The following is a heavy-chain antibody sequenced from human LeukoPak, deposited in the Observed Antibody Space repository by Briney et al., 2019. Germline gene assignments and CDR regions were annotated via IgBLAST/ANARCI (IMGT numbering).Heavy chain of an antibody. D-gene: IGHD5-18*01. V-gene: IGHV1-69*01. CDR3: AAGAGGYSYGYGHFDY. CDR2: IIPIFGTA. CDR1: GGTFYNYA. J-gene: IGHJ4*02. Sequence: GSSVKVSCKASGGTFYNYAITSVRQAPGQGLEWMGGIIPIFGTANYAQKLPGRVTNTADEYTSTAYMELSSRRSEEMGGYCCAAGAGGYSYGYGHFDYWGQGTLVTVSS.